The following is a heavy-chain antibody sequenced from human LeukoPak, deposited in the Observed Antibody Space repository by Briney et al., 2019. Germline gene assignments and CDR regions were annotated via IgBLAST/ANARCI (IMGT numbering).Heavy chain of an antibody. D-gene: IGHD1-26*01. CDR2: IKQDGSEK. V-gene: IGHV3-7*01. Sequence: GGSLRLSCAASGFTFSSYWMSWVRQAPGKGLEWVANIKQDGSEKYYVDSVKGRFTISRDNAKNSLYLQMNSLRAEDTAVYYCARTFAPRIDPHFDYWGQGTLVTVSS. J-gene: IGHJ4*02. CDR1: GFTFSSYW. CDR3: ARTFAPRIDPHFDY.